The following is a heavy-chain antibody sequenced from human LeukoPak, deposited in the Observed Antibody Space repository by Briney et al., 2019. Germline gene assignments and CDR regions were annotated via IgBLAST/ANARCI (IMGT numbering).Heavy chain of an antibody. CDR1: GFNFSSFR. CDR2: INSDGMTT. Sequence: QSGGSLRLSCAASGFNFSSFRMHWVRQAPGKGPVWISRINSDGMTTTYADSVKGRYTISRDNAKNTLYLQMNSLRAEDTAVYYCARTHYGGAYGDYWGQGTLVTVSS. V-gene: IGHV3-74*01. CDR3: ARTHYGGAYGDY. D-gene: IGHD4/OR15-4a*01. J-gene: IGHJ4*02.